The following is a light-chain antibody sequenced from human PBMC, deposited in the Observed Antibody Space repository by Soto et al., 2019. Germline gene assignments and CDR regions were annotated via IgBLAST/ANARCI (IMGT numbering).Light chain of an antibody. V-gene: IGKV3-20*01. Sequence: ESVLTQSPGTLSLSPGERATLSCRASQSVSRSYLAWYQQNPGQAPRLLIYGASSRATGIPDRFSGSGSGTDFTLTISRLEPEDFAVYYCQQYGSSPLWTFGQGPRWIS. CDR3: QQYGSSPLWT. CDR1: QSVSRSY. CDR2: GAS. J-gene: IGKJ1*01.